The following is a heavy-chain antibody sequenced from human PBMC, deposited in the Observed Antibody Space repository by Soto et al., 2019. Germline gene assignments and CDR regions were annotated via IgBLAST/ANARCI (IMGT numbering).Heavy chain of an antibody. CDR2: IRSKNYGRTT. Sequence: GGSLRLSCTGSGFTFGNNAMTWFRQAPGKGLEWVGFIRSKNYGRTTEYAASVQGRFTISRDDSKGIAYLEMNSPTTDDTAVYYCSRPSYYYDSSGFEPGAFDIWGQGTMVTVSS. V-gene: IGHV3-49*03. CDR1: GFTFGNNA. CDR3: SRPSYYYDSSGFEPGAFDI. D-gene: IGHD3-22*01. J-gene: IGHJ3*02.